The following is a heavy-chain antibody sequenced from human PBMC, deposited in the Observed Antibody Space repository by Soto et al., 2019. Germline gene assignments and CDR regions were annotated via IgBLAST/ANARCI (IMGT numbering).Heavy chain of an antibody. CDR3: VREASSSGLHLDH. Sequence: GGSLRLSCAASGFIFSNYAMSWVRQAPGKGLEWVSFISGSGSSTYYADSVKGRFTISRGNSKNTLYLQMNSLIAEDAAVYYCVREASSSGLHLDHWGRGTLVTVSS. J-gene: IGHJ4*02. D-gene: IGHD6-6*01. CDR2: ISGSGSST. CDR1: GFIFSNYA. V-gene: IGHV3-23*01.